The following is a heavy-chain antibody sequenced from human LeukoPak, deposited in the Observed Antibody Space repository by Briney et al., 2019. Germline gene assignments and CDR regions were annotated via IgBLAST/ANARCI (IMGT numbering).Heavy chain of an antibody. D-gene: IGHD3-22*01. V-gene: IGHV3-23*01. CDR2: ISGSGGST. CDR3: AKDSNSAYYYDSSGTDAFDI. J-gene: IGHJ3*02. Sequence: ETLSLTCTVSGGSISSYYWSWVRQAPGKGLEWVSAISGSGGSTYYADSVKGRFTISRDNSKNTLYLQMNSLRAEDTAVYYCAKDSNSAYYYDSSGTDAFDIWGQGTMVTVSS. CDR1: GGSISSYY.